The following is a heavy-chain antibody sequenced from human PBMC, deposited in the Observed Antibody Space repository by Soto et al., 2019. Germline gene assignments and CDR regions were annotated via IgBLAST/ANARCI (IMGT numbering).Heavy chain of an antibody. CDR2: ISYDGSNK. J-gene: IGHJ4*02. V-gene: IGHV3-30*18. D-gene: IGHD2-2*01. Sequence: GGSLRLSCSASGFTFSSYGMHWVRQAPGKGLEWVAVISYDGSNKYYADSVKGRFTISRDNSKNTLYLQMNSLRAEDTAVYYCAKSGPLVPAAMLDYWGQGTLVTVSS. CDR1: GFTFSSYG. CDR3: AKSGPLVPAAMLDY.